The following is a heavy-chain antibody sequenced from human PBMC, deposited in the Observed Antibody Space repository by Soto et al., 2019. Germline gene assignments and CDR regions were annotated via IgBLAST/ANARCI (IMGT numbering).Heavy chain of an antibody. CDR3: GGYSGDGIWS. V-gene: IGHV3-64*01. CDR1: GFTFSSYS. CDR2: ISSNGGTT. Sequence: EVQLVESGGGLVQPGGSLRLSCAASGFTFSSYSMHWVRQAPGKGLEYVSAISSNGGTTSYANSVKGRFTISRDNSKNMPYLQMGRLRAEDMAVYYCGGYSGDGIWSWGQGTLVTVSS. D-gene: IGHD1-26*01. J-gene: IGHJ5*02.